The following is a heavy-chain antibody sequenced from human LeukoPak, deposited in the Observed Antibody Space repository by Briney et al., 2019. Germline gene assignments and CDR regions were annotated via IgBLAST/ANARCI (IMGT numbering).Heavy chain of an antibody. D-gene: IGHD6-19*01. CDR2: ISSNSSYI. V-gene: IGHV3-21*01. CDR3: ARVWAVAGTEYYFDY. Sequence: GESLSLSCAASGFTFSSYSMNWVRQAQGQGLEWVSSISSNSSYIYYADSVKGRFTISRHNAKNSLYLQMNSLRAEDTAVYYCARVWAVAGTEYYFDYWGQGTLVTVSS. CDR1: GFTFSSYS. J-gene: IGHJ4*02.